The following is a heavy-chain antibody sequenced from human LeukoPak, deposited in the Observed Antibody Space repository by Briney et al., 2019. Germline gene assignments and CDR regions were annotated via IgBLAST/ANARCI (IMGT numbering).Heavy chain of an antibody. D-gene: IGHD4-17*01. J-gene: IGHJ4*02. CDR1: GGSFNAYY. Sequence: PSETLSLTCAVSGGSFNAYYWTWIRQPPGKGLEWIGEINHSGSANYNPSLKSRVTISLDTSKNQFSLKLSSVTAADTAVYYCARGQGTVTTHWGQGTLVTVSS. V-gene: IGHV4-34*01. CDR3: ARGQGTVTTH. CDR2: INHSGSA.